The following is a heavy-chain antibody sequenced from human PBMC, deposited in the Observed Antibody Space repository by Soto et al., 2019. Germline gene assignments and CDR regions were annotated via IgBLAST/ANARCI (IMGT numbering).Heavy chain of an antibody. D-gene: IGHD3-16*02. CDR1: GYTFTSYG. J-gene: IGHJ3*02. V-gene: IGHV1-18*01. Sequence: XVSCKASGYTFTSYGISWVRQAPGQGLERMGWISAYNGNTNYAQKLQGRVTMTTDTSTSTAYMELRSLRSDDTAGYYCEXXXDFIWLSYRFNPLNAFDIWGQGTMVTVSS. CDR3: EXXXDFIWLSYRFNPLNAFDI. CDR2: ISAYNGNT.